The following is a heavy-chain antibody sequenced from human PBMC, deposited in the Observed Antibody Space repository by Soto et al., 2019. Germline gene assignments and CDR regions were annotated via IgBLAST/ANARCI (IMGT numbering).Heavy chain of an antibody. V-gene: IGHV1-18*01. CDR3: ARGVAVAGTDYYYYYGMDV. J-gene: IGHJ6*02. CDR1: GYTFTSYG. D-gene: IGHD6-19*01. CDR2: ISAYNGNT. Sequence: ASVKVSCKASGYTFTSYGISWVRQAPGQGLEWMGWISAYNGNTNYAQKLQGRVTMTTDTSTSTAHMELRSLRSDDTAVYYCARGVAVAGTDYYYYYGMDVWGQGTTVTVSS.